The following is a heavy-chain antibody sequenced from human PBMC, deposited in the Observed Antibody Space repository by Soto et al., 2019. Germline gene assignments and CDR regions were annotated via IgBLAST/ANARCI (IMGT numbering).Heavy chain of an antibody. CDR2: IIPIFGTA. CDR1: GGTFSRHA. CDR3: AREQWEVQLRLAGLTWFDP. Sequence: GASVKVSCKASGGTFSRHAITWVRQAPGQGLEWMGGIIPIFGTANYAQKFQGRVTITADESTSTAYMELSSLRSEDTAVYYCAREQWEVQLRLAGLTWFDPWGQGTPVTVSS. V-gene: IGHV1-69*13. J-gene: IGHJ5*02. D-gene: IGHD1-26*01.